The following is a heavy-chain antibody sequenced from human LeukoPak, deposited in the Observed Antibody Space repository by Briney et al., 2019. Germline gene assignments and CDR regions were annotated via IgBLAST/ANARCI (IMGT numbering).Heavy chain of an antibody. V-gene: IGHV3-23*01. D-gene: IGHD3-9*01. CDR1: GFTVSSNY. CDR2: ISAGGDST. CDR3: AKRDYDILTGYYHAY. Sequence: PGGSLRLSCAVSGFTVSSNYMNWVRQAPGKGPEWVSGISAGGDSTYYADTVKGRFTTSRDNSKNTLYLQMNSLRAEDTAVYYCAKRDYDILTGYYHAYWGQGTLLTVSS. J-gene: IGHJ4*02.